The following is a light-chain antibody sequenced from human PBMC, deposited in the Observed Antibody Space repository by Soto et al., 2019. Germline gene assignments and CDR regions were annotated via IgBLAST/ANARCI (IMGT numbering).Light chain of an antibody. CDR2: AAS. J-gene: IGKJ2*03. CDR3: QQSISTPIYS. Sequence: DIQMTQSPSTLSGSVGDRVTITCRASQTISSWLAWYQQKPGKAPKLLIYAASSLQSGVPSRFAGSGSGTHFTLTISTLQPEDVGTYFCQQSISTPIYSFGQGTKVDIK. CDR1: QTISSW. V-gene: IGKV1-39*01.